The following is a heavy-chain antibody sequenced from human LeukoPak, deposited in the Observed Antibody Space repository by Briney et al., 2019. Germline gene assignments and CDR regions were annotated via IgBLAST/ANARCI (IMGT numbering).Heavy chain of an antibody. CDR3: ARVADTTFYHFNYLDV. CDR1: GFTLTNNA. D-gene: IGHD2/OR15-2a*01. J-gene: IGHJ6*04. Sequence: GGSLRLSCVVSGFTLTNNATGWVQQAPGEGLEWVGLTSHDGMNSYDTNYVKGRLTVSRDTSKNTLFLPKNSLRPEDTAVYFCARVADTTFYHFNYLDVWGKGTTVTVSS. V-gene: IGHV3-30*10. CDR2: TSHDGMNS.